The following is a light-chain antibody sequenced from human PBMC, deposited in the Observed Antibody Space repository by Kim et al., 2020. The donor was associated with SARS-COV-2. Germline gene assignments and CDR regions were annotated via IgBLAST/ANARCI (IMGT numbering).Light chain of an antibody. J-gene: IGLJ3*02. V-gene: IGLV2-14*03. CDR1: NSDIGGYNY. Sequence: GQSITISCTGTNSDIGGYNYVSWYQHHPGKAPKLLIYDFTKRPSGVSNRFSGSKSGSTASLTISGLQAEDEADYYCSSYTSSKTWLFGGGTQLTVL. CDR2: DFT. CDR3: SSYTSSKTWL.